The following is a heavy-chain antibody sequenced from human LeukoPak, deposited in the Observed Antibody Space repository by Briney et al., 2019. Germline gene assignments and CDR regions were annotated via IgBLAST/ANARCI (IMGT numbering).Heavy chain of an antibody. V-gene: IGHV3-21*01. CDR2: ISSSSSYI. Sequence: GGSLRLSCAASGFTFSSYSMNWVRQAPGKGLEWVSSISSSSSYIYYADSVKGRFTISRDNAKNLLYLQMNSLRAEDTAVYYCARDYPSPGGNQLPKPFDYWGQGTLVTVSS. CDR1: GFTFSSYS. D-gene: IGHD2-2*01. CDR3: ARDYPSPGGNQLPKPFDY. J-gene: IGHJ4*02.